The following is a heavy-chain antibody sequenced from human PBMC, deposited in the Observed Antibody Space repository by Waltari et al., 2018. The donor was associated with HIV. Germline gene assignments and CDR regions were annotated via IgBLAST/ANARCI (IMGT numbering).Heavy chain of an antibody. CDR1: GFTFSYYW. V-gene: IGHV3-7*01. D-gene: IGHD1-7*01. CDR3: TRDQRHSITGTTSVGGVY. J-gene: IGHJ4*02. Sequence: EVQLLESGGGLVQPGGSLRLSCATSGFTFSYYWMSWVRQAPGKGLEWVANIKYDGSEKYYVESVKGRFTISRDAISRENGKNSLYLQMNSLRVEDTAVYYCTRDQRHSITGTTSVGGVYWGQGTLVTVSS. CDR2: IKYDGSEK.